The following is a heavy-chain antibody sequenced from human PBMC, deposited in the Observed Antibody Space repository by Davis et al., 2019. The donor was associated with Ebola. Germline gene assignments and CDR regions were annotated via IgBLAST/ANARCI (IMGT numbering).Heavy chain of an antibody. CDR3: ARDHGFRDPEEGIYYYYYGMDV. J-gene: IGHJ6*02. V-gene: IGHV3-53*01. D-gene: IGHD3-10*01. CDR2: IYSGGST. Sequence: GESLKISCAASGFTVSSNYMSWVRQAPGKGLEWVSVIYSGGSTYYADSVKGRFTISRHNSKNTLYLQMNSLRAENTAVYYCARDHGFRDPEEGIYYYYYGMDVWGQGTTVTVSS. CDR1: GFTVSSNY.